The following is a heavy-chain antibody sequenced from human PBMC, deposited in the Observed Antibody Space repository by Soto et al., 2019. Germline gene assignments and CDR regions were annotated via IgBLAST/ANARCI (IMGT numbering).Heavy chain of an antibody. Sequence: ASMKVSCKVSGYTLTELSMHWVRQAPGKGLEWMGGFDPEDGETIYAQKFQGRVTMTEDTSTDTAYMELSSLRSEDTAVYYCATHTLLEHDAFDIWGQGTMVTVSS. CDR3: ATHTLLEHDAFDI. V-gene: IGHV1-24*01. CDR2: FDPEDGET. D-gene: IGHD1-1*01. CDR1: GYTLTELS. J-gene: IGHJ3*02.